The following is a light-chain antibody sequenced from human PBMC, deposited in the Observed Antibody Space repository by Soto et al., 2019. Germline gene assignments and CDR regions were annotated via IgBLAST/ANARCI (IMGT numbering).Light chain of an antibody. CDR3: ASWDDSLNGVV. CDR1: SSNIGGNT. V-gene: IGLV1-44*01. J-gene: IGLJ2*01. CDR2: NNN. Sequence: QSVLTQPPSASGTPGQRVTVSCSGSSSNIGGNTVNWYQQLPGTAPKLLLYNNNQRPSGVPDRFSGSKSDTSASLAISGLQSEDEADYYCASWDDSLNGVVFGGGTKLTVL.